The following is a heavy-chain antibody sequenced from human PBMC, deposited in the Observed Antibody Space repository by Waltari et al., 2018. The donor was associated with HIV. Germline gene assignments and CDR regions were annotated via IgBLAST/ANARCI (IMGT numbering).Heavy chain of an antibody. V-gene: IGHV4-34*01. CDR3: ASVSNTAMVLSS. Sequence: QVQLQQWGAGLLKPSETLSLTCAVYGGSFSGYYWSWIRQPPGKGLEWIGEINHSGSTNYNPSLKSRVTISVDTSKNQFSLKLSSVTAADTAVYYCASVSNTAMVLSSWGQGTLVTVSS. CDR1: GGSFSGYY. CDR2: INHSGST. J-gene: IGHJ4*02. D-gene: IGHD5-18*01.